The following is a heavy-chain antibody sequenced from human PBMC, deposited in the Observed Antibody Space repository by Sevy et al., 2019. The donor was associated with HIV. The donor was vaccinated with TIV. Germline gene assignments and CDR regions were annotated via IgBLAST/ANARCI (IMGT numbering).Heavy chain of an antibody. D-gene: IGHD2-21*02. Sequence: GGSLRLSCAASGFTFSNYDMHWVRQAPGKGLEWVAVISQDGNYKNYEDSVKVRFTISRDDFKKALYLQMSSLRPEDTAVYFCARRFSCGGDGYYLDYWGQGALVTVSS. J-gene: IGHJ4*02. V-gene: IGHV3-30-3*01. CDR3: ARRFSCGGDGYYLDY. CDR1: GFTFSNYD. CDR2: ISQDGNYK.